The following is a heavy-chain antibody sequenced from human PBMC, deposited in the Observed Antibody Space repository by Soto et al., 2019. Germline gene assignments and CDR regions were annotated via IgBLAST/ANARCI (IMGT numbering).Heavy chain of an antibody. CDR3: TTRGRLYASSGMDV. D-gene: IGHD3-16*01. Sequence: GGFLRLSCAASGFTFSSYWMSWVRQAPEKGLEWVANIQQDGSEKYYVDSVKGRFTISRDNAKNSLNLQMNILETEDTDVYYCTTRGRLYASSGMDVWGQGTTVPVSS. CDR1: GFTFSSYW. J-gene: IGHJ6*02. V-gene: IGHV3-7*03. CDR2: IQQDGSEK.